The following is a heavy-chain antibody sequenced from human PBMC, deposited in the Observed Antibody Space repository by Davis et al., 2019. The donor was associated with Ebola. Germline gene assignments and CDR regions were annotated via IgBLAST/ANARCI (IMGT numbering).Heavy chain of an antibody. J-gene: IGHJ4*02. Sequence: GGSLRLSCAASGFTFSSYWMSWVRQAPGKGLEWVSVIYSGGRTYYADSVKGRFTISRDNSKNTLYLQMNSLRAEDTAVYYCATLEGRDGSYFDYWGQGTLVTVSS. V-gene: IGHV3-53*01. D-gene: IGHD5-24*01. CDR2: IYSGGRT. CDR3: ATLEGRDGSYFDY. CDR1: GFTFSSYW.